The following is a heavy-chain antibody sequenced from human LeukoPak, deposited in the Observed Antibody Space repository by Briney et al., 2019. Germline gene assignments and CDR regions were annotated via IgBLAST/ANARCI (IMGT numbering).Heavy chain of an antibody. D-gene: IGHD1-26*01. Sequence: GRSLRLSCAASGFTLSSYAMHWVRQAPGKGLEWVAVISYDGSNKYYADSVKGRFTISRDNSKNTLYLQMNSLRAEDTAVYYCARGRWELLLKDYWGQGTLVTVSS. V-gene: IGHV3-30-3*01. CDR2: ISYDGSNK. J-gene: IGHJ4*02. CDR1: GFTLSSYA. CDR3: ARGRWELLLKDY.